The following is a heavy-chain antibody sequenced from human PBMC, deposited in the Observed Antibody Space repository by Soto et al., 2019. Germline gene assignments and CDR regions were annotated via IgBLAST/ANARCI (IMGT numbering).Heavy chain of an antibody. J-gene: IGHJ6*02. CDR1: GFTFSSYA. Sequence: QTGWSLRISCSASGFTFSSYAMSWVRQAPGQGLEWVSAISGSGGSTYYADSVKGRFTISRDNSKNTLYLQMNSLRAEDTAVYYCARDSGLIRENYGTDGWGQVT. V-gene: IGHV3-23*01. D-gene: IGHD2-15*01. CDR3: ARDSGLIRENYGTDG. CDR2: ISGSGGST.